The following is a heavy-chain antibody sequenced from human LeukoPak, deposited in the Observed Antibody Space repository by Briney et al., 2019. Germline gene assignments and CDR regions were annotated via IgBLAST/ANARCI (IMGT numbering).Heavy chain of an antibody. CDR1: GFTLHSYS. J-gene: IGHJ4*02. CDR3: ARDRGGSYSEIDY. Sequence: GGSLTLTCTASGFTLHSYSLNWVRQAPGTGLEWVSFISDSSSVRYYADYVKGRFTISRDNAKNSLYLQMSSLRAEDTAVYYCARDRGGSYSEIDYWGQGTLVTVSS. V-gene: IGHV3-48*04. CDR2: ISDSSSVR. D-gene: IGHD1-26*01.